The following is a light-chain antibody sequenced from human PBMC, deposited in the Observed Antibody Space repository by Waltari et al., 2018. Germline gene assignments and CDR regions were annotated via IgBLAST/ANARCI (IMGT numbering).Light chain of an antibody. CDR3: QAWDSSTLV. CDR1: VLGAKF. Sequence: SYELTPPPSVSVSPGQTASITCSGNVLGAKFTCWYQQRPGQSPVLVIYQDNKRPSGISERFSGSNSGNTATLTVTGTQATDEADYYCQAWDSSTLVFGGGTKLIVL. V-gene: IGLV3-1*01. CDR2: QDN. J-gene: IGLJ2*01.